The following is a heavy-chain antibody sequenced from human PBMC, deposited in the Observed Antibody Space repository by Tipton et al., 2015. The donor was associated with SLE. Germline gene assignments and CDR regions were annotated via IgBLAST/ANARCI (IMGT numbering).Heavy chain of an antibody. J-gene: IGHJ3*01. CDR3: ARDGAFDV. D-gene: IGHD3-10*01. CDR2: IYTSGNT. CDR1: GFTFGDYA. Sequence: LRLSCTASGFTFGDYAMSWIRQPAGKGLEWIGHIYTSGNTNYNPSLESRVTISVDKSRNQFSLKLSAVTAADTAVYYCARDGAFDVWGQGTAVTVSS. V-gene: IGHV4-4*07.